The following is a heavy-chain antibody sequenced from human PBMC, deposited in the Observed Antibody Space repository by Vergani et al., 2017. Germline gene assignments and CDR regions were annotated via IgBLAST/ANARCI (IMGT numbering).Heavy chain of an antibody. J-gene: IGHJ6*03. V-gene: IGHV1-8*01. CDR1: GYTFTSYD. Sequence: QVQLVQSGAEVKKPGASVKVSCKASGYTFTSYDINWVRQATGQGLEWMGWMNPNSGNTGYAQKFQGRVTMTRNTSISTAYMELSSLRSEDTAVYYCARQSSNWYAELPYYMDVWGKGTTVTVSS. D-gene: IGHD6-13*01. CDR2: MNPNSGNT. CDR3: ARQSSNWYAELPYYMDV.